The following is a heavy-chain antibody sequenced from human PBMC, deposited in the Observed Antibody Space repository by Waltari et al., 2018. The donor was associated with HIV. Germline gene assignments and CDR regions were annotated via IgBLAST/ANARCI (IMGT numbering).Heavy chain of an antibody. Sequence: EVQLVESGGGLVQPGGSLRLSCAASGFTFSSYWMSWVRQAPGKVLEGVANIKQDGSEKNYVDSVKGRFTISRNNAKNSLYLQMNSLRVEDTAVYYCARPIGRGQDYWGQGTLVTVSS. J-gene: IGHJ4*02. CDR1: GFTFSSYW. CDR2: IKQDGSEK. CDR3: ARPIGRGQDY. V-gene: IGHV3-7*01.